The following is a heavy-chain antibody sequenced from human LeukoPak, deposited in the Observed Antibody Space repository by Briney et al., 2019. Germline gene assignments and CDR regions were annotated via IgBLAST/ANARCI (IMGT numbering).Heavy chain of an antibody. CDR3: ARSPGNPQNYDFWGGYYSAPDY. Sequence: SETLSLTCSVSGVSIFSYYWNWIRQPPGKGLEWIGYVHYSGSTNYNPSLKSRVTISVDTSKNQFSLKLSSVTAADTAVYYCARSPGNPQNYDFWGGYYSAPDYWGQGTLVTVSS. V-gene: IGHV4-59*08. J-gene: IGHJ4*02. CDR1: GVSIFSYY. CDR2: VHYSGST. D-gene: IGHD3-3*01.